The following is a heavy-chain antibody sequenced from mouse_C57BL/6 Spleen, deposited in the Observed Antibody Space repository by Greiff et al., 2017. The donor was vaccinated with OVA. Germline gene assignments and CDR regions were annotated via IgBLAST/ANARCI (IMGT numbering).Heavy chain of an antibody. CDR3: AKNTIITTVVAHYAMDY. V-gene: IGHV2-5*01. CDR1: GFSLTSYG. CDR2: IWRGGST. D-gene: IGHD1-1*01. J-gene: IGHJ4*01. Sequence: QVQLQQSGPGLVQPSQSLSITCTVSGFSLTSYGVHWVRQSPGKGLEWLGVIWRGGSTDYNAAFMSRLSITKDNSKSQVFFKMNSLQADDTAIYYCAKNTIITTVVAHYAMDYWGQGTSVTVSS.